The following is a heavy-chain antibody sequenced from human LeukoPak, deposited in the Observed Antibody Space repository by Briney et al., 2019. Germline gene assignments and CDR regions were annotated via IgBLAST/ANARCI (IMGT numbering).Heavy chain of an antibody. CDR3: ARERWHCRVNCYSVYYYALDV. D-gene: IGHD2-15*01. Sequence: ASVNVSCKASGGTFSSYAISWVRQAPGQRLEWLGWINPGNGDTKYSQNFQGRVTVTSDTSAATAYVELNSLTSEDTAVYYCARERWHCRVNCYSVYYYALDVWGQGTTVTVSS. CDR2: INPGNGDT. V-gene: IGHV1-3*01. CDR1: GGTFSSYA. J-gene: IGHJ6*02.